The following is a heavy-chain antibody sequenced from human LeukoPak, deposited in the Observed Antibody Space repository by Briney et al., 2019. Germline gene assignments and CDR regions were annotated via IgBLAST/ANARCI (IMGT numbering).Heavy chain of an antibody. CDR1: GFTFSGYD. V-gene: IGHV3-48*03. Sequence: GGSLRLSCAASGFTFSGYDMNWVRQAPGKGLEWISFISSTGSAKYYSDSVKGRFTISRDNAKYSLYLQLTGLRAEDTAVYYCARQMVVTATLDYWGQGTLVTVSS. CDR3: ARQMVVTATLDY. D-gene: IGHD2-15*01. J-gene: IGHJ4*02. CDR2: ISSTGSAK.